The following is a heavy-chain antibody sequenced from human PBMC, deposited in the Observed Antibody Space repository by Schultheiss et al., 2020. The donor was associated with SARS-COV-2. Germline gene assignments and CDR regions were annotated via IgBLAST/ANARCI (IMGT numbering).Heavy chain of an antibody. V-gene: IGHV4-59*08. Sequence: SETLSLTCTVSGGSISSYYWSWIRQPPGKGLEWIGEINHSGSTNYNPSLKSRVTISVDTSKNQFSLKLSSVTAADTAVYYCASIDSSGYFDYWGQGTLVTVSS. CDR1: GGSISSYY. CDR2: INHSGST. J-gene: IGHJ4*02. CDR3: ASIDSSGYFDY. D-gene: IGHD3-22*01.